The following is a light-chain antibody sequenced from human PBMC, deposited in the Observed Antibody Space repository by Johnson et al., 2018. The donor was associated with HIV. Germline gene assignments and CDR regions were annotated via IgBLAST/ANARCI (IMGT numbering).Light chain of an antibody. CDR1: SSNIGNNY. J-gene: IGLJ1*01. V-gene: IGLV1-51*02. CDR2: ENN. CDR3: GTWDNSLNTGAV. Sequence: QSVLTQPPSVSAAPGQRVTISCSGSSSNIGNNYVSWYQQLPGTAPKLLIYENNKRPSVIPDRFSGSKSGTSATLGITGLQTGDEADYYCGTWDNSLNTGAVFGPVTKVTVL.